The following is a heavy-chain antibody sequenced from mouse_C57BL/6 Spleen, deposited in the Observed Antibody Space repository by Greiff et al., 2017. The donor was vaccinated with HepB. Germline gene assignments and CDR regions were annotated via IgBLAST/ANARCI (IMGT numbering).Heavy chain of an antibody. J-gene: IGHJ3*01. Sequence: VQLKESGPELVKPGASVKISCKASGYSFTGYYMNWVKQSPEKSLEWIGEINPSTGGTTYNQKFKAKATLTVDKSSSTAYMQLKSLTSEDSAVYYCARALYYGNSFAYWGKGTLVTVSA. CDR1: GYSFTGYY. D-gene: IGHD2-1*01. V-gene: IGHV1-42*01. CDR2: INPSTGGT. CDR3: ARALYYGNSFAY.